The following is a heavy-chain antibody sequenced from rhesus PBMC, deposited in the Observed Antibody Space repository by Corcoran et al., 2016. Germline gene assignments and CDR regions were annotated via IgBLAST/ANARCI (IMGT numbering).Heavy chain of an antibody. CDR3: TRHDYCGPAAGHSTGFDY. J-gene: IGHJ4*01. Sequence: QVQLQESGPGLVRPSETLSLTCTVSGASISNRNWWDWIRQSPGKGLEWIGDISGNIVNINYNPSLKSRVTLSKDMSKNQLSLEWRAVTAADPAVYYWTRHDYCGPAAGHSTGFDYWGRGVPVTVSS. V-gene: IGHV4-65*02. CDR1: GASISNRNW. CDR2: ISGNIVNI. D-gene: IGHD3-16*01.